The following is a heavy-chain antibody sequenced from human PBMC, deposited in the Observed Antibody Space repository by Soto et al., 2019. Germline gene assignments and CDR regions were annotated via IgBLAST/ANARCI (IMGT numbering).Heavy chain of an antibody. D-gene: IGHD3-22*01. CDR3: AADGNYYDGSGYYYGGGAFGN. J-gene: IGHJ3*02. Sequence: GASVKVSCKASGFTFTSSAVQWVRQARGQRLEWIGWIVVGSGNTNYAQKFQERVTITTDMSTSTAYMELSSLRSEDTAVYYCAADGNYYDGSGYYYGGGAFGNWGQGTMVTVSS. CDR2: IVVGSGNT. CDR1: GFTFTSSA. V-gene: IGHV1-58*01.